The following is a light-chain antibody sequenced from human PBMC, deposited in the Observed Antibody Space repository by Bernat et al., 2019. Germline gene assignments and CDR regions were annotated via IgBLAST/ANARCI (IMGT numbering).Light chain of an antibody. CDR1: SSNIGIHY. J-gene: IGLJ2*01. Sequence: QSVLTQPPSVSAAPGQKVTISCSGGSSNIGIHYVYWYQQLPGTAPKLLIYENNQRPSGIPDRFSGSKSGTSATLGITGLQTGDEADFYCAAWDSTLSAVVFGGGTTLTVL. CDR2: ENN. V-gene: IGLV1-51*02. CDR3: AAWDSTLSAVV.